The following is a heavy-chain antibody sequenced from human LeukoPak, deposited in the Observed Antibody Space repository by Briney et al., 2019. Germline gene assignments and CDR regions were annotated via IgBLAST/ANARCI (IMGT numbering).Heavy chain of an antibody. CDR2: IRYDGSNK. V-gene: IGHV3-30*02. Sequence: PGGSLRLSCAASGFTFSSYGMHWVRQAPGKGLEWVTFIRYDGSNKHYTDSVKGRFTISRDNSKNTLYLQLNNLRAEDTAVYYCAKATPAYDSSGYYYPYLDYWGRGTLVTVSS. CDR1: GFTFSSYG. J-gene: IGHJ4*02. CDR3: AKATPAYDSSGYYYPYLDY. D-gene: IGHD3-22*01.